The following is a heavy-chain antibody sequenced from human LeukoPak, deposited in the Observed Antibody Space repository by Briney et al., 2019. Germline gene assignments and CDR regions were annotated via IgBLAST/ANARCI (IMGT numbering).Heavy chain of an antibody. Sequence: SQTLSLTCVISGDSVSNNNTAWNWIRQSPSRGLEWLGRTYYRSKWYNDYAVSVKSRITIDPDTSKNQFSLQLRSVTPEDTAVYYCARFASRRKNFDYWGQGTLLTVSS. D-gene: IGHD2-21*01. V-gene: IGHV6-1*01. CDR1: GDSVSNNNTA. CDR3: ARFASRRKNFDY. J-gene: IGHJ4*02. CDR2: TYYRSKWYN.